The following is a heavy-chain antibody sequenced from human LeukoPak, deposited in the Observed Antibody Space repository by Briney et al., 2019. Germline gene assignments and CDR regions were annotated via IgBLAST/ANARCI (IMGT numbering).Heavy chain of an antibody. CDR3: AREGYCSGGSCPIYYYYGMDV. CDR2: MNPNSVNT. J-gene: IGHJ6*02. V-gene: IGHV1-8*01. Sequence: SSVKVSCKASGYTFTSYDINWGRRATGQGLEWMGWMNPNSVNTGYAKKFQGRVTMTRNTSISTAYMELSSLRSEDTAVYYCAREGYCSGGSCPIYYYYGMDVWGQGTTVTVSS. D-gene: IGHD2-15*01. CDR1: GYTFTSYD.